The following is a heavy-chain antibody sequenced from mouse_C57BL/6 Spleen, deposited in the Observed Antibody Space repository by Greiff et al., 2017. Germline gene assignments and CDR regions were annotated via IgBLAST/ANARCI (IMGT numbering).Heavy chain of an antibody. Sequence: SGPELVKPGASVKIPCKASGYTFTDYNMDWVKQSHGKSLEWIGDINPNNGGTIYNQKFKGKATLTVDESSSTAYMELRSLTSEDTAVYYGARGGYYGPAWFAYWGQGTLVTVSA. CDR3: ARGGYYGPAWFAY. V-gene: IGHV1-18*01. D-gene: IGHD1-2*01. CDR1: GYTFTDYN. J-gene: IGHJ3*01. CDR2: INPNNGGT.